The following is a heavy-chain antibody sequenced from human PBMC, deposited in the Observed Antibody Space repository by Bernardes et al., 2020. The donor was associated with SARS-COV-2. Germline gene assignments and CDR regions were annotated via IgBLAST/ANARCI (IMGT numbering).Heavy chain of an antibody. J-gene: IGHJ4*02. Sequence: TLSLTCSVSGGSVSSHYWSWIRQPPGKGLEWIGQIFYSGSTDYNPSLKSRVTMSVDTSKNQFSLKLTSMTAADTAVYFCARHNGRDNYWGQGTRVTVSS. D-gene: IGHD2-8*01. CDR2: IFYSGST. V-gene: IGHV4-59*08. CDR1: GGSVSSHY. CDR3: ARHNGRDNY.